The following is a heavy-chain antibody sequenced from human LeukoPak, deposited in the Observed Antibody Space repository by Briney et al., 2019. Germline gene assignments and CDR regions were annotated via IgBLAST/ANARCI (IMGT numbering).Heavy chain of an antibody. D-gene: IGHD2-2*01. CDR1: GFTFSSYS. Sequence: GGSLRLSCAASGFTFSSYSMNWVRQASGKGLEWVSSISSSSSYIYYADSVKGRFTISRDNAKNSLYLQMNSLRAEDTAVYYCARSNADIVVVPAAIPFDYWGQGTLVTVSS. J-gene: IGHJ4*02. CDR3: ARSNADIVVVPAAIPFDY. V-gene: IGHV3-21*01. CDR2: ISSSSSYI.